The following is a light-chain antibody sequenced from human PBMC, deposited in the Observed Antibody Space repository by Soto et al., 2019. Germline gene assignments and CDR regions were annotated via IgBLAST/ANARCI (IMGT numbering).Light chain of an antibody. CDR1: QSVISY. J-gene: IGKJ5*01. CDR3: QQRFNWPPIT. CDR2: DAS. Sequence: EIVLTQSPATLSLSPGERATLSCRASQSVISYLAWYQQKPGQAPRLLIYDASNRATGIPARFSGSGSGTDVTLVISSLEREDFAIYYCQQRFNWPPITFGQGTRLEIK. V-gene: IGKV3-11*01.